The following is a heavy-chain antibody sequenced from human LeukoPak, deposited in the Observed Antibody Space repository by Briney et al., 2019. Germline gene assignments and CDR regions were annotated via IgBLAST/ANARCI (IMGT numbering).Heavy chain of an antibody. CDR1: GGSVSSGHYY. J-gene: IGHJ4*02. D-gene: IGHD1-26*01. CDR3: ASAGTYYILDY. Sequence: PSETLSLTCTVSGGSVSSGHYYWSWIRQPPGKALEWVGYISYTGTTDCNPSLSSRVTISVDTSKTQFFLKLSSVTAADTAVYYCASAGTYYILDYWGQGTLVTVSS. CDR2: ISYTGTT. V-gene: IGHV4-61*01.